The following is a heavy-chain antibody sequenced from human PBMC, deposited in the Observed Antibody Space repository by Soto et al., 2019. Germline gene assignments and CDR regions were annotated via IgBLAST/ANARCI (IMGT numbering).Heavy chain of an antibody. J-gene: IGHJ5*02. D-gene: IGHD3-10*01. CDR2: IYYSGST. V-gene: IGHV4-31*03. Sequence: QVQLQESGPGLVKPSQTLSLTCTVSGGSISSGGYYWSWIRQHPGKGLEWIGYIYYSGSTYYITSRKSRVTIAVYTSKNQFSRKLSAVTAADTAVYYCARVRGVNWFDPWGQGTLVTVSS. CDR1: GGSISSGGYY. CDR3: ARVRGVNWFDP.